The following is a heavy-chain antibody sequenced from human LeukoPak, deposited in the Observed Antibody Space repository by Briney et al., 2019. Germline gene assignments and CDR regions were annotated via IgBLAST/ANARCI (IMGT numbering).Heavy chain of an antibody. CDR2: VSGSGGTI. V-gene: IGHV3-48*04. D-gene: IGHD3-16*01. J-gene: IGHJ2*01. CDR1: GLTFSTSG. CDR3: AVGNGDSCHLWYFDL. Sequence: HPGGSLRLSCTASGLTFSTSGFNWVRQAPGKGLEWGSYVSGSGGTIHHADSVKGRFTISRDTRKESPYQHLYSLRAEDTAISYCAVGNGDSCHLWYFDLWGHGTLVTVSS.